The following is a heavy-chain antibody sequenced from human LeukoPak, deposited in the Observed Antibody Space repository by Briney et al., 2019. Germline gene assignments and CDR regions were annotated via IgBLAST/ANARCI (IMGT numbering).Heavy chain of an antibody. V-gene: IGHV4-39*01. CDR2: IYYSGST. CDR3: ARGRSRISSGYYWHFDL. D-gene: IGHD3-22*01. Sequence: SETLSLTCTVSGGSISSSSYYWGWIRQPPGTGLEWLGSIYYSGSTYYNPSLKNRVTISVDTSKNQFSLKLSSVTAADTAVYYCARGRSRISSGYYWHFDLWGRGTLVTVSS. CDR1: GGSISSSSYY. J-gene: IGHJ2*01.